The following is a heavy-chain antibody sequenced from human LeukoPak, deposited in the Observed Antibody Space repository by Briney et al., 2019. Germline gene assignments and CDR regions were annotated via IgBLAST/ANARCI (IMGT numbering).Heavy chain of an antibody. V-gene: IGHV3-48*01. CDR3: AREKRDFWSGFAFDI. CDR1: GFTLSSYS. J-gene: IGHJ3*02. Sequence: GGSLRLSCAASGFTLSSYSMNWVRQAPGRGLEWVSYISNSGSAIYYADSVKGRFTISRDNARNSLYLQMNSLRAEDTAVYYCAREKRDFWSGFAFDIWGQGTMVTVSS. CDR2: ISNSGSAI. D-gene: IGHD3-3*01.